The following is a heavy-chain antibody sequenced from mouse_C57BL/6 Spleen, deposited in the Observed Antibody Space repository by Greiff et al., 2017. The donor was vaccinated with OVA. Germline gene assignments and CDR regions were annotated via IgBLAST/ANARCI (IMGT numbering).Heavy chain of an antibody. D-gene: IGHD6-1*01. CDR3: TTYSGYFDV. CDR2: IDPANGDT. J-gene: IGHJ1*03. Sequence: EVQLQQSGAELVRPGASVKLSCTASGFNIKDDYMHWVKQRPEQGLEWIGWIDPANGDTEYASKFQGKATITADTSSNTAYLQLSSLTSEDTAVYYCTTYSGYFDVWGTGTTVSVSS. CDR1: GFNIKDDY. V-gene: IGHV14-4*01.